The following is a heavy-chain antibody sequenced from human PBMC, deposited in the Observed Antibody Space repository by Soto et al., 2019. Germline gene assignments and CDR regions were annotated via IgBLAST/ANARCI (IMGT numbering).Heavy chain of an antibody. V-gene: IGHV4-4*02. CDR1: GGSISSSSW. Sequence: SETLSLTCAVSGGSISSSSWWSWVRQPPGKGLEWIGEIYHSGSTNYNPSLKSRVTISVDKSKNQFSLKLSSVTAADTAVYYCARVRGGGYDDFSNYYYGMDVWGQGTTVTVSS. J-gene: IGHJ6*02. CDR3: ARVRGGGYDDFSNYYYGMDV. D-gene: IGHD5-12*01. CDR2: IYHSGST.